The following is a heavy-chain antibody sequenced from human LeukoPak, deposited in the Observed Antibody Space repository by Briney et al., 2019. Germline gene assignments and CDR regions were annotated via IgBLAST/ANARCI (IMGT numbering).Heavy chain of an antibody. V-gene: IGHV4-31*03. D-gene: IGHD6-19*01. CDR3: ARVTPSGWYFFDY. Sequence: SQTLSLTCTVSGGSISSGGYYWSWIRQHPGEGLEWIGYIYYSGSTYYNPSLKSRVTISVDTSKNQFSLKLSSVTAADTAVYYCARVTPSGWYFFDYWGQGTLVTVSS. J-gene: IGHJ4*02. CDR1: GGSISSGGYY. CDR2: IYYSGST.